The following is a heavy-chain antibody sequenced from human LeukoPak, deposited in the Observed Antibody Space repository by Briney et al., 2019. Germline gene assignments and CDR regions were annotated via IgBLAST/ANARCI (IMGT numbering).Heavy chain of an antibody. V-gene: IGHV1-46*01. CDR1: GYTFTSYY. J-gene: IGHJ4*02. CDR2: INPSGGST. D-gene: IGHD3-22*01. CDR3: ARDGEMNLPRQGYHYDSSGYDNY. Sequence: GASVKVSCKASGYTFTSYYMHWVRRAPGQGLEWMGIINPSGGSTSYAQKFQGRVTMTRDTSTSTVYMELSSLRSEDTAVYYCARDGEMNLPRQGYHYDSSGYDNYWGQGALVTVSS.